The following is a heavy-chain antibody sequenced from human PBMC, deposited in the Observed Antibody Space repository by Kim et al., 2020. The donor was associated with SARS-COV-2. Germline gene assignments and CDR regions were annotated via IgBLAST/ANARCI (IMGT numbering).Heavy chain of an antibody. V-gene: IGHV3-23*01. Sequence: GGSLRLSCAASGFTFNNFAMSWVRQTPGKGLEWVSTIGGSGGNIFYTDSVKGRFSISRDNSKNTLYLQMNSLRAEDTAVYYCAKSGPEFHFCDYWGQGTLVTVSS. CDR1: GFTFNNFA. J-gene: IGHJ4*02. CDR3: AKSGPEFHFCDY. D-gene: IGHD1-26*01. CDR2: IGGSGGNI.